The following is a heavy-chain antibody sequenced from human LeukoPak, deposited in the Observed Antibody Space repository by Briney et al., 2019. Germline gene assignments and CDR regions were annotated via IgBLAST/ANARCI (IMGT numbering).Heavy chain of an antibody. D-gene: IGHD1-26*01. V-gene: IGHV3-23*01. J-gene: IGHJ4*02. CDR3: AKDSGSYFDY. CDR1: GFTFSSYA. Sequence: GGSLRLSCAASGFTFSSYAMSWVRQAPGKGLEWVSAISGSGGNTYYADSVKGRFTISRDNSRNTLYLQMNSLRAEDTAVYSCAKDSGSYFDYWGQGTLVTVSS. CDR2: ISGSGGNT.